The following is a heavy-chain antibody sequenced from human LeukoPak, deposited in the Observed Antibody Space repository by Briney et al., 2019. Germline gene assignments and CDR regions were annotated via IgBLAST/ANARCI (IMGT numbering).Heavy chain of an antibody. V-gene: IGHV3-74*01. J-gene: IGHJ4*02. Sequence: VQPGRSLRLSCAASGNYWMHWVRQAPGKGLVWVSHINSDGSWTSYADSVKGRFTISKDNAKNTVYLQMNSLRAEDTAVYYCVSFYETYWGRGTLVTVSS. D-gene: IGHD2/OR15-2a*01. CDR2: INSDGSWT. CDR1: GNYW. CDR3: VSFYETY.